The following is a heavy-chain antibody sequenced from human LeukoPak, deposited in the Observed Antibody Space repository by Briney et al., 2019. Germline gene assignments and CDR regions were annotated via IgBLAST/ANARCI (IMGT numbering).Heavy chain of an antibody. D-gene: IGHD6-19*01. CDR1: GFTFSSYP. CDR3: AKDPNRGAVVAFDI. V-gene: IGHV3-30-3*01. CDR2: ISSDENNK. J-gene: IGHJ3*02. Sequence: GRSLRLSCAASGFTFSSYPMHWVRQAPGKGLEWVAVISSDENNKYYADSVKGRFTISRDNSKNTLYLQMNSLRAEDTAVYYCAKDPNRGAVVAFDIWGQGTMVTVSS.